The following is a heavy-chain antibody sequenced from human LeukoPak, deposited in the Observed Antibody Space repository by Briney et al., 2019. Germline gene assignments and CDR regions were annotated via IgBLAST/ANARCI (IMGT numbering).Heavy chain of an antibody. CDR2: IGTAGDT. V-gene: IGHV3-13*01. CDR1: GFTFSSYA. J-gene: IGHJ6*02. D-gene: IGHD1-26*01. Sequence: GGSLRLSCAASGFTFSSYAMHWVRQAPGKGLEWVSAIGTAGDTYYPGSVKGRFTISRENAKNSLYLQMNSLRAGDTAVYYCARGGVVGATNYYYGMDVWGQGTTVTVSS. CDR3: ARGGVVGATNYYYGMDV.